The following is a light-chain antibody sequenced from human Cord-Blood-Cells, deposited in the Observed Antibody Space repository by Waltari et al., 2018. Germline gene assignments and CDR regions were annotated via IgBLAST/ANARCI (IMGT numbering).Light chain of an antibody. CDR1: SSDVGSYNL. CDR2: EGS. V-gene: IGLV2-23*01. J-gene: IGLJ3*02. Sequence: QSALTQPASVSGSPGQSITISCTGTSSDVGSYNLVSWYQQHLGKAPKLMIYEGSKRPSGVPHLFSGSKSGNTASLTISGLQAEDEADYYCCSYAGSSTWVFGGGTKLTVL. CDR3: CSYAGSSTWV.